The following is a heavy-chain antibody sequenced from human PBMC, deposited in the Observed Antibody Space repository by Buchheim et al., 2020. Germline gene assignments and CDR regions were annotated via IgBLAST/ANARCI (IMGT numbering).Heavy chain of an antibody. Sequence: EVQLVESGGGLVQPGGSLKLSCAASGFTFSGSAMHWVRQASGKGLEWVGRIRSKANSYATEYAASVKGRFTISRDDSTNTAYLQMDSLKTEDTAMYYCFELRYFDWLFHWGQGTL. CDR3: FELRYFDWLFH. D-gene: IGHD3-9*01. CDR2: IRSKANSYAT. CDR1: GFTFSGSA. J-gene: IGHJ5*02. V-gene: IGHV3-73*02.